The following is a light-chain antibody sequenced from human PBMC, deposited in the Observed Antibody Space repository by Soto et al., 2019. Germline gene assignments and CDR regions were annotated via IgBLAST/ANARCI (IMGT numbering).Light chain of an antibody. J-gene: IGLJ1*01. CDR1: SSNIGNNY. V-gene: IGLV1-51*02. Sequence: QSVLTQPPSVSAAPGQKVTISCSGSSSNIGNNYVSWYQQLPGTAPKLLIYENNKRPSGIPDRFSGSKSGTSATLGTTGLQTGDEADYYCGTWDSSLSAAGVFGTGTKVTVL. CDR2: ENN. CDR3: GTWDSSLSAAGV.